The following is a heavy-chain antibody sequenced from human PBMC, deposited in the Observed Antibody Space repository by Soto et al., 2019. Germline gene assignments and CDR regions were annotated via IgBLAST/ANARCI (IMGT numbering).Heavy chain of an antibody. D-gene: IGHD3-9*01. J-gene: IGHJ4*02. V-gene: IGHV3-30*03. CDR2: ISYDGNIK. CDR1: GFTFSNFG. Sequence: GGSLRLSCAASGFTFSNFGMHWVRQAPGKGLAWVAAISYDGNIKYYADSVKGRFTISRDNAKNTVYLQMNSLTSEDTAVYYCGSVFEIWGKGTPVTVSS. CDR3: GSVFEI.